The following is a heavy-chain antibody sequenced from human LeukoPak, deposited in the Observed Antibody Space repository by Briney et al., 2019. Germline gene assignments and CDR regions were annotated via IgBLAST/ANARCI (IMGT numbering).Heavy chain of an antibody. CDR1: GGSMSPYH. D-gene: IGHD7-27*01. V-gene: IGHV4-59*01. J-gene: IGHJ4*02. Sequence: SETLSLTCTVSGGSMSPYHWGWIRQPPGKGLEWTGYIYYSGSTNYNPSLKSRVTISVDTSKNQFSLKLSSVTAADTAVYYCARTNWGHFDYWGQGTLVTVSS. CDR2: IYYSGST. CDR3: ARTNWGHFDY.